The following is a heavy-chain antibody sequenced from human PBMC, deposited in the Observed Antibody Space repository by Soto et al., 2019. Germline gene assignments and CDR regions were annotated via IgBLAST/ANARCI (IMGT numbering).Heavy chain of an antibody. CDR1: GGSISSGGYY. Sequence: SETLSLTCTVSGGSISSGGYYWSWIRQHPGKGLEWIGYIYYSGSTYYNPSLKSRVTVSVDTSKNQFSLKLSSVIAADTAVYYCARAGILWLGELVQYKWFDPWGQGTMVT. CDR3: ARAGILWLGELVQYKWFDP. D-gene: IGHD3-10*01. CDR2: IYYSGST. J-gene: IGHJ5*02. V-gene: IGHV4-31*03.